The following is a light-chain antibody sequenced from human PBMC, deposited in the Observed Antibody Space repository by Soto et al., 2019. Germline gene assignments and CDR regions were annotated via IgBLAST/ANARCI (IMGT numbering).Light chain of an antibody. Sequence: QSVLTQPPSASGSLGQSVTISCTGTRSDIGGYNYVSWYLQYPGKAPKLMIYDVYKRPSGVPDRFSGSKSGNTASLTVSGLQAEDEADYYCCSYTGSSRYVFGPGTKLTVL. CDR3: CSYTGSSRYV. V-gene: IGLV2-8*01. CDR2: DVY. CDR1: RSDIGGYNY. J-gene: IGLJ1*01.